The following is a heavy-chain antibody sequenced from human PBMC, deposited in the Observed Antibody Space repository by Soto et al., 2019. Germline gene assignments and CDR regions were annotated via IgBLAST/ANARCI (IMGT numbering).Heavy chain of an antibody. V-gene: IGHV1-69*01. CDR3: ARGGTSGWLKGAYDV. CDR2: IIPIFGIP. Sequence: QVQLVQSGAEVKKPGSSVKVSCKASGGTLNKHAITWMRRAPGQGLEWLGGIIPIFGIPNYPQKFQGRVTITADDSTNTSHMELHSLTSDDTAVYYCARGGTSGWLKGAYDVWGQGTMVTISS. D-gene: IGHD6-13*01. CDR1: GGTLNKHA. J-gene: IGHJ3*01.